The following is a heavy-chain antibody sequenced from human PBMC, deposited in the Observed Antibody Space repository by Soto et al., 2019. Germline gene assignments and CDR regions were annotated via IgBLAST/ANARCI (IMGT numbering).Heavy chain of an antibody. D-gene: IGHD6-19*01. J-gene: IGHJ4*02. CDR3: ARDRLARGIPVAGRIDY. V-gene: IGHV1-8*01. CDR1: GYTFTSYD. CDR2: MNPNSGNT. Sequence: ASVKVSCKASGYTFTSYDTNWVRQATGQGLEWMGWMNPNSGNTGYAQKFQGRVTMTRNTSISTAYMELNSLRVEDTAVYYCARDRLARGIPVAGRIDYWGQGALVTVSS.